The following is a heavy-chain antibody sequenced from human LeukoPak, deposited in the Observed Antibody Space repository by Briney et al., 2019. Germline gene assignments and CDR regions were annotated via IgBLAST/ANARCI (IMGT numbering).Heavy chain of an antibody. D-gene: IGHD2-2*01. Sequence: PGGSLRLSCAASGFTFSTYSMNWVRQAPGKGLEWVSYISGSSSTMYYADSVKGRFTISRDSAKNSLYLQMNSLRAEDTAVYYCARFSCSSTGCFDYFDYWGQGTLVTVSS. CDR3: ARFSCSSTGCFDYFDY. J-gene: IGHJ4*02. CDR2: ISGSSSTM. CDR1: GFTFSTYS. V-gene: IGHV3-48*01.